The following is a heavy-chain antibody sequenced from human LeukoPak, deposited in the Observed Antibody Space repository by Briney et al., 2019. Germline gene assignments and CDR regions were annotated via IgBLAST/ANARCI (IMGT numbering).Heavy chain of an antibody. J-gene: IGHJ4*02. Sequence: GGSLRLSCAASGFTFSSYGMHWVRQAPGKGLEWVAFIRYDGSNKYYADSVKGRFTISRDNSKNTLYLQMNSLRAEDTAVYYCAKDRRVAVAPRIFDYWGQGTLVTVSS. CDR2: IRYDGSNK. V-gene: IGHV3-30*02. CDR1: GFTFSSYG. CDR3: AKDRRVAVAPRIFDY. D-gene: IGHD2-15*01.